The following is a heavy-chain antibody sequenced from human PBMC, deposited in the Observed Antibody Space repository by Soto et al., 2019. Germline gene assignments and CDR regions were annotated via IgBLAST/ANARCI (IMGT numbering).Heavy chain of an antibody. CDR1: GGSISSYY. Sequence: SETLSLTCTVSGGSISSYYWSWIRQPPGKGLEWIGYIYYSGSTNYNPSLKSRVTISVDTSKNQFSLKLSSVTAADTAVYYCARSYCSSTSCFTDYWGQGTLVTVSS. D-gene: IGHD2-2*02. V-gene: IGHV4-59*01. CDR2: IYYSGST. J-gene: IGHJ4*02. CDR3: ARSYCSSTSCFTDY.